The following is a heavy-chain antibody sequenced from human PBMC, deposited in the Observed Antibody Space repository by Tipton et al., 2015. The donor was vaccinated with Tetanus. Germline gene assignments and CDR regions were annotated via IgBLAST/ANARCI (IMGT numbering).Heavy chain of an antibody. J-gene: IGHJ4*02. V-gene: IGHV1-46*01. CDR2: INPTGGGA. Sequence: QLVQSGTEVQNPGTSVKVSCRTSGYTFTSLFLHWVRQAPGQGLEWMGFINPTGGGARYAQKFQGRITMTRDTSASTIYMELSSLRSEDTAVFYCARDNYGNYDYWGQGTLVSVSS. D-gene: IGHD4-17*01. CDR3: ARDNYGNYDY. CDR1: GYTFTSLF.